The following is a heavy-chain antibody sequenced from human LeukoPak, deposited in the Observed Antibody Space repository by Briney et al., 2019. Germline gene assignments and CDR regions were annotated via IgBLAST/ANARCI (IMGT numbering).Heavy chain of an antibody. CDR1: GFTFSNNG. CDR2: ISDGGDTT. Sequence: PGGSLRLSCAASGFTFSNNGMTWVRQAPGKGMEWVTGISDGGDTTYDAGAVKGRFTVSSDNSKNILYLQMNSLRAEDTAIYYCAKTQGFFDHWGQGSLVTVSS. J-gene: IGHJ4*02. V-gene: IGHV3-23*01. CDR3: AKTQGFFDH.